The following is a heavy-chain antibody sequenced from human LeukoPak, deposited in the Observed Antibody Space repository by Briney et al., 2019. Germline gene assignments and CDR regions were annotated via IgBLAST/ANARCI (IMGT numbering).Heavy chain of an antibody. CDR2: ISSSGGNT. D-gene: IGHD3-10*01. V-gene: IGHV3-23*01. CDR3: ATQNPHGSGIDY. CDR1: GFTFSSYS. Sequence: PGGSLRLSCTASGFTFSSYSMSWVRQAPGKGLEWVSSISSSGGNTYYPDSMKGRFTISRDNSKNTMYLQMNSLRAEDMALYYCATQNPHGSGIDYWGQGTLVTVSS. J-gene: IGHJ4*02.